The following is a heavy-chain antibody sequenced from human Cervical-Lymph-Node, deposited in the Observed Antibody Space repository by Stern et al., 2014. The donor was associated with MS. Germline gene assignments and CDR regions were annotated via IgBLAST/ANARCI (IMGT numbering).Heavy chain of an antibody. CDR3: ARATSTTTVTTPYYGLDV. Sequence: QVQLVESGGGLVQPGGSLRLSCVVSGFTFSNHAMHWVRQAPGKGLEWVTVISYDERNEYYTDYVQGRFPISRDHSKNTLYLQMTSLRPDDTAVYYCARATSTTTVTTPYYGLDVWGQGTTVTVSS. CDR1: GFTFSNHA. CDR2: ISYDERNE. V-gene: IGHV3-30*04. J-gene: IGHJ6*02. D-gene: IGHD4-17*01.